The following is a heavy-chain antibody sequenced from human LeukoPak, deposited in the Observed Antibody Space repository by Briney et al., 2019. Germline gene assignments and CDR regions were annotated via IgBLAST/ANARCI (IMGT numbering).Heavy chain of an antibody. V-gene: IGHV4-34*01. Sequence: SETLSLTCAVYGGSFSGYYWSWFRQPPGKGLQWIGEINHSGSTNYNPSLTSRVTISVDTSKNQFSLKLSSVTAADTAVSYCARGLRYYDILTGPKPFDYWGQGTLVTVSS. CDR3: ARGLRYYDILTGPKPFDY. CDR1: GGSFSGYY. D-gene: IGHD3-9*01. J-gene: IGHJ4*02. CDR2: INHSGST.